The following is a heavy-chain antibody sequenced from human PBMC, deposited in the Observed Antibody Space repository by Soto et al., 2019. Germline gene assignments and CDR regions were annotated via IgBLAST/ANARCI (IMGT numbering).Heavy chain of an antibody. V-gene: IGHV4-39*01. J-gene: IGHJ4*02. CDR3: ARHFYYGDYRGY. CDR1: GGSISSSSYY. D-gene: IGHD4-17*01. CDR2: IYYSGST. Sequence: QLQLQESGPGLVKPSETLSLTCTVSGGSISSSSYYWGWIRQPPGKGLEWIGSIYYSGSTYYNPSLKSRVPISVDTSKNQFSLKLSSVTAADTAVYYCARHFYYGDYRGYWGQGTLVTVSS.